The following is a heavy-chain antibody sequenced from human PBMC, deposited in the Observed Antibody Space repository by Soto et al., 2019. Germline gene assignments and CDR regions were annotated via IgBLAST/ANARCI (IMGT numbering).Heavy chain of an antibody. CDR2: IHRSGST. CDR3: ARGGGSYHYFDL. J-gene: IGHJ4*02. CDR1: GGSISSYY. V-gene: IGHV4-59*01. D-gene: IGHD1-26*01. Sequence: SETLSLTCTVSGGSISSYYWSWIRQPPGKGLEWIGYIHRSGSTNNNPSLKSRVTVSVDTSTNQFSLKLSSLTSADTAVYYCARGGGSYHYFDLWGQGTLVTSPQ.